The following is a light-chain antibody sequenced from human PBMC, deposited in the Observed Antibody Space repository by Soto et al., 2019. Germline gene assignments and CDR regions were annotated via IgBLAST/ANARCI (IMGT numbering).Light chain of an antibody. J-gene: IGLJ3*02. CDR1: SSDVGGYNY. CDR3: CSYAGSSFGV. V-gene: IGLV2-11*01. Sequence: QSALTQTRSVSGSPGQSVTISCTGTSSDVGGYNYVSWYQQHPGKAPKLMIYDVSKRPSGVPDRFSGSKSGNTASLTISGLQAEDEADYYCCSYAGSSFGVFGGGTKLTVL. CDR2: DVS.